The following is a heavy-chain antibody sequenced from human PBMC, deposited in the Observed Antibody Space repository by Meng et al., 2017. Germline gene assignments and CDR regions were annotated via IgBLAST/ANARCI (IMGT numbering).Heavy chain of an antibody. Sequence: GGSLRLSCAASGFTFSSYEMNWVRQAPGKGLEWVSVVSNSGDSTYYADSVKGRFNISRDNSKNTLYLQMNSLRVDDTAVYYCAKDYLQMYSGGWIGYWGQGTLVTVSS. J-gene: IGHJ4*02. V-gene: IGHV3-23*01. CDR1: GFTFSSYE. CDR3: AKDYLQMYSGGWIGY. CDR2: VSNSGDST. D-gene: IGHD6-19*01.